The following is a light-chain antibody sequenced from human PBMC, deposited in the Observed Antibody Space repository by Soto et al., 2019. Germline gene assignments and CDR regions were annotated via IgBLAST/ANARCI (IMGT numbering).Light chain of an antibody. V-gene: IGKV3D-20*02. CDR3: HQRQYWPPIT. J-gene: IGKJ5*01. CDR2: GAS. CDR1: QSVSSTY. Sequence: IVLTQSPGTLSLSPGERATLSCRTSQSVSSTYLAWYQHKPGQAPRLLIYGASSRATGIPDRFSGSGFGTDFTLTISRLEPEDFAVYYCHQRQYWPPITFGQGTRLEIK.